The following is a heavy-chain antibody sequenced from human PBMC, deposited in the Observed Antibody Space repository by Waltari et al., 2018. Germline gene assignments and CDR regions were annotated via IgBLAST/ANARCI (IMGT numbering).Heavy chain of an antibody. V-gene: IGHV1-3*01. CDR2: INAGNGNT. CDR3: AREPMQWLTPGAFDI. CDR1: GYTFTSYD. J-gene: IGHJ3*02. Sequence: QVQLVQSGAEVKKPGASVKVSCKASGYTFTSYDINWVRQATGQGLEWMGWINAGNGNTKYSQKFQGRVTITRDTSASTAYMELSSLRSEDTAVYYCAREPMQWLTPGAFDIWGQGTMVTVSS. D-gene: IGHD6-19*01.